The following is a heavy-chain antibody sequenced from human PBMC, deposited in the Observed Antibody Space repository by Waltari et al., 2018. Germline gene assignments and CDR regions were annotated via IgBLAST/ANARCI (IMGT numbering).Heavy chain of an antibody. V-gene: IGHV3-15*01. J-gene: IGHJ4*02. CDR1: GFIFSNAW. CDR2: VKAKGEGGTT. CDR3: TPKTNF. Sequence: EVQVVESGGGVVKPGGSLRVSCAASGFIFSNAWINWFRQAPGKGLGWVVRVKAKGEGGTTDYAAPVKGRYTISSDDSSNMAYLHMKSLMNEDTAIYYCTPKTNFWGQGTLVTVSS.